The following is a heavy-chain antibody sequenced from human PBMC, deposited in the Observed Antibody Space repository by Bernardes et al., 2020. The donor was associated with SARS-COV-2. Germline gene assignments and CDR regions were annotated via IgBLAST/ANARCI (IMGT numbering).Heavy chain of an antibody. CDR3: ARGGKRTVGLLHYYGMDV. Sequence: SVKVSCKASGVTFSFRNYAINWLRQAPGQGLEWMGGIIPIFGTSNSAQKFQGRVTITADKSTSTAYMELTSLRSEDTAVYYCARGGKRTVGLLHYYGMDVWGQGTTVTVSS. V-gene: IGHV1-69*06. CDR1: GVTFSFRNYA. J-gene: IGHJ6*02. CDR2: IIPIFGTS. D-gene: IGHD4-17*01.